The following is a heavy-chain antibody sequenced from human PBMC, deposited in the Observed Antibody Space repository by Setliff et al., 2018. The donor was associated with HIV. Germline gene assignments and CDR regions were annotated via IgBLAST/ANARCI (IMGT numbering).Heavy chain of an antibody. J-gene: IGHJ3*02. Sequence: SETLSLTCTVYGASISNSNSYWGWIRQPPGKRLEWLGSIYDSGSTSYNPSLSSRLTISVDTSKNQVSLKLSSVTAADTAVYYCAREDYYDQKGAFDIWGQGTMVTVSS. CDR1: GASISNSNSY. D-gene: IGHD3-22*01. CDR2: IYDSGST. V-gene: IGHV4-39*07. CDR3: AREDYYDQKGAFDI.